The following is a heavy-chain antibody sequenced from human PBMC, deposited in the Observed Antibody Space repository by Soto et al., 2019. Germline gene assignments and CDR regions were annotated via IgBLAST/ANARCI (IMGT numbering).Heavy chain of an antibody. CDR3: ARDFWSGYRGAS. CDR1: GYTFTGYY. D-gene: IGHD3-3*01. V-gene: IGHV1-8*02. J-gene: IGHJ5*02. Sequence: QVQLVQSGAEVKKPGASVKVSCKASGYTFTGYYMHWVRQAPGQGLEWMGWINPNSGNTGYAQKFQGRVTMTRNTSISTAYMELSSLRSEDTAVYYCARDFWSGYRGASWGQGTLVTVSS. CDR2: INPNSGNT.